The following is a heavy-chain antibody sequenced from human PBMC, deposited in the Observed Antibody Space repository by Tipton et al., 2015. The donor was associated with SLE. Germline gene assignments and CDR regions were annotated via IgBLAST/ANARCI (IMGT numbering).Heavy chain of an antibody. Sequence: SLRLSCAASGFPFSNYGLHWVRQAPGKGLEWVAYIRYDGSDTYYADSVKGRFTISRDNSKDTLFLQMNSLRAEDTAVYYCAKGGRWELPHWGQGTLVTVSS. V-gene: IGHV3-30*02. CDR1: GFPFSNYG. J-gene: IGHJ4*02. CDR2: IRYDGSDT. CDR3: AKGGRWELPH. D-gene: IGHD1-26*01.